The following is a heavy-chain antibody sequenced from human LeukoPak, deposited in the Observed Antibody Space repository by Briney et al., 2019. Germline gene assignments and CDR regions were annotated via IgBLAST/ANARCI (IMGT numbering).Heavy chain of an antibody. V-gene: IGHV1-18*01. CDR3: ARVDLDCSSTSCYAGEWGGFDY. CDR1: GYTFTSYG. CDR2: ISAYNGNT. D-gene: IGHD2-2*01. J-gene: IGHJ4*02. Sequence: ASVNVSCKASGYTFTSYGISWVRQAPGQGLEWMGWISAYNGNTNYAQKLQGRVTMTTDTSTSTAYMELRSLRSDDTAVYYCARVDLDCSSTSCYAGEWGGFDYWGQGTLVTVSS.